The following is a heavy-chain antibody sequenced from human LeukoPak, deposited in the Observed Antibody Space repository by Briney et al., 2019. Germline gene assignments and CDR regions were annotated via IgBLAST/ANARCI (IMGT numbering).Heavy chain of an antibody. CDR3: ATEGDRITMVRGVMWY. V-gene: IGHV1-24*01. CDR1: GYTLTELS. CDR2: FDPEDGET. D-gene: IGHD3-10*01. Sequence: ASVKVSCKVSGYTLTELSMHWVRQAPGQGLEWMGGFDPEDGETIYAQKFQGRVTMTEDTSTDTAYMELSSLRSEDTAVYYCATEGDRITMVRGVMWYWGQGTLVTVSS. J-gene: IGHJ4*02.